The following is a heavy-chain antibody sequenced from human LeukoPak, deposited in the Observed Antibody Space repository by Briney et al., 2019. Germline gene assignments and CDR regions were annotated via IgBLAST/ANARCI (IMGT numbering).Heavy chain of an antibody. CDR2: IKQDGSEK. CDR1: GFTFSSYS. V-gene: IGHV3-7*03. Sequence: GGSLRLSCAASGFTFSSYSMSWVRQAPGKGLECVANIKQDGSEKYYVDSVKGRFTISRDNSKNTLYLQMNSLRAEDTAVYYCAKDTGGSFDYWGQGTLVTVSS. J-gene: IGHJ4*02. CDR3: AKDTGGSFDY. D-gene: IGHD2-8*02.